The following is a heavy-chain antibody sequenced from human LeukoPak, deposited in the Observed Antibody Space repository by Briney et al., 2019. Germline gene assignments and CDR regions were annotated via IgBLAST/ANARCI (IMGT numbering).Heavy chain of an antibody. V-gene: IGHV1-18*01. Sequence: ASVKFSCQASGYTFTSYGISWVRQAPGQGLEWMGWISAYNGNTNYAQKLQGRVTMATDTSTSTAYMELRSLRSDDTAVYYCASGVIKSYYYGSGSYPPFDYWGQGTLVTVSS. D-gene: IGHD3-10*01. CDR3: ASGVIKSYYYGSGSYPPFDY. J-gene: IGHJ4*02. CDR2: ISAYNGNT. CDR1: GYTFTSYG.